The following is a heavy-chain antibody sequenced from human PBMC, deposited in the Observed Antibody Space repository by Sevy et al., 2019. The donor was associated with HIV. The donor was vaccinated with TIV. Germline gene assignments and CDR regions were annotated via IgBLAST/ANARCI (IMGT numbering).Heavy chain of an antibody. D-gene: IGHD3-10*01. CDR2: ISSSGGST. V-gene: IGHV3-23*01. Sequence: GGSLRLSCAASGFTFSAYAMSWVRQAPGKGLEWVSCISSSGGSTYYADSVKGRFSISRDTSKNTLYPQMNSLRAEDTAVYYCATLRGGLYGSGYFQNWGQGTQVTVSS. CDR3: ATLRGGLYGSGYFQN. CDR1: GFTFSAYA. J-gene: IGHJ1*01.